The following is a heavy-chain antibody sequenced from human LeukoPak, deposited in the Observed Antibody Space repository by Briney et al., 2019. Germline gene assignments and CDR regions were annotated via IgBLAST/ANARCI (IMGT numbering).Heavy chain of an antibody. J-gene: IGHJ4*02. CDR1: GFNGSGNF. Sequence: PGGSLRLACAVSGFNGSGNFMNWVRQAPGKGLEWVSVLYSGGSTYFADSVKGRFIISRDNSKNTLYLQMNSLRAEDTAVYYCASGTVLDYWGQGTLVTVSS. D-gene: IGHD2-8*02. CDR2: LYSGGST. V-gene: IGHV3-66*01. CDR3: ASGTVLDY.